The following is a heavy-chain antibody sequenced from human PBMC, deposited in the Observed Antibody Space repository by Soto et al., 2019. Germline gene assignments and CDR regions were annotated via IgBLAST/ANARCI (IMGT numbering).Heavy chain of an antibody. CDR3: VIYCSSTSCYAGWGY. D-gene: IGHD2-2*01. Sequence: QVQLVQSGAEVKKPGSSVKVSCKASGGTFSSYAISWVRQAPVQGLEWMGGIIPIFGTANYAQKFQGRVTITADESTSTAYMELSSLRSEDTAVYYCVIYCSSTSCYAGWGYWGQGTLVTVSS. CDR2: IIPIFGTA. J-gene: IGHJ4*02. CDR1: GGTFSSYA. V-gene: IGHV1-69*01.